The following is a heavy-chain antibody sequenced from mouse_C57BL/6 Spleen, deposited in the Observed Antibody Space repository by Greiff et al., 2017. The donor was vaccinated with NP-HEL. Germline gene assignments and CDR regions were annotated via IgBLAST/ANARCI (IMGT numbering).Heavy chain of an antibody. CDR3: ARHYLYYFDY. J-gene: IGHJ2*01. CDR1: GYTFTSYW. D-gene: IGHD1-2*01. CDR2: IYPGSGST. Sequence: VQLQQSGAELVKPGASVKMSCKASGYTFTSYWITWVKQRPGQGLEWIRDIYPGSGSTNYNEKFKSKATLTVDTSSSTAYMQLSSLTSEDSAVYYCARHYLYYFDYWGQGTTLTVSS. V-gene: IGHV1-55*01.